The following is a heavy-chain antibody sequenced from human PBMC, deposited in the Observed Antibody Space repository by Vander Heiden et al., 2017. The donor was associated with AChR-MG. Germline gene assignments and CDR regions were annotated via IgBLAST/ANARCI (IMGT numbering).Heavy chain of an antibody. V-gene: IGHV3-7*01. J-gene: IGHJ6*03. CDR3: ARDIVVVVAATSDDYYYMDV. Sequence: EVQLVESGGGLVQPGGSLRLSCAASGFTFSSYWMSWVRQAPGKRLEWVANIKQDGSEKYYVDSVKGRFTISRDNAKNSLYLQMNSLRAEDTAVYYCARDIVVVVAATSDDYYYMDVWGKGTTVTVSS. CDR1: GFTFSSYW. D-gene: IGHD2-15*01. CDR2: IKQDGSEK.